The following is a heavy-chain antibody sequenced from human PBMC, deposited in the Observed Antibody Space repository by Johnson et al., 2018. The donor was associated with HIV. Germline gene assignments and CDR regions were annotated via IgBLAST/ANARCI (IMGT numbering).Heavy chain of an antibody. CDR2: ISYDGGLK. D-gene: IGHD6-25*01. CDR1: GFTFSSYA. Sequence: QVQLVESGGGLVQPGRSLRLSCAASGFTFSSYALHWVRQAPGKGLEWVAVISYDGGLKYYADSVKGRFTISRDNSKNTLYLQMNSLRAEDTAVYYCAKDSATDPFDIWCQGTMVTVSS. CDR3: AKDSATDPFDI. J-gene: IGHJ3*02. V-gene: IGHV3-30*04.